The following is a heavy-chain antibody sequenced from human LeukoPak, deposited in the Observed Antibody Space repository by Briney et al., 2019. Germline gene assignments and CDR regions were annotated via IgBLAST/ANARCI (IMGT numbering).Heavy chain of an antibody. CDR2: MNPNSGNT. Sequence: ASVKVSCKASGYTFTSYDINWVRQATGQGLEWMGWMNPNSGNTGYAQKFQGRVTVTRNTSISTAYMELSSLRSEDTAVYYCARGSWRKYCFDYWGQGTLVTVSS. V-gene: IGHV1-8*01. CDR1: GYTFTSYD. CDR3: ARGSWRKYCFDY. D-gene: IGHD6-13*01. J-gene: IGHJ4*02.